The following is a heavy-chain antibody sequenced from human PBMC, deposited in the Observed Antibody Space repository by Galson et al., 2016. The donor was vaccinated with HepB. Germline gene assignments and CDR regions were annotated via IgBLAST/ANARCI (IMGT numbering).Heavy chain of an antibody. D-gene: IGHD3-10*01. Sequence: EWVSAISGSGGGTYYADSVKGRFTISRDNSKNTLYLQLNNLRAGDTAVYYCARGYGSGTYFVNNWFDPWGQGTLVTVSS. V-gene: IGHV3-23*01. CDR3: ARGYGSGTYFVNNWFDP. J-gene: IGHJ5*02. CDR2: ISGSGGGT.